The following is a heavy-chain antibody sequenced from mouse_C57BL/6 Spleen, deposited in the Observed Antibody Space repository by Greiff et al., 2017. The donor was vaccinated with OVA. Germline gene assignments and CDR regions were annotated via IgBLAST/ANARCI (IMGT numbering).Heavy chain of an antibody. CDR3: ARGSSGYFDY. CDR2: ISNLAYSI. J-gene: IGHJ2*01. CDR1: GFTFSDYG. V-gene: IGHV5-15*01. D-gene: IGHD3-2*02. Sequence: EVNVVESGGGLVQPGGSLKLSCAASGFTFSDYGMAWVRQAPRKGPEWVAFISNLAYSIYYADTVTGRFTISRENAKNTLYLEMSSLRSEDTAMYYCARGSSGYFDYWGQGTTLTVSS.